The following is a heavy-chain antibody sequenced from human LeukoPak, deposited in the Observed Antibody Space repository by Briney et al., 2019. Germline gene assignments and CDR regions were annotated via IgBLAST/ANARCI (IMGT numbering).Heavy chain of an antibody. CDR2: ISAYNGNT. Sequence: ASVKVSCKASGYTLTSYGISWVRQAPGQGLEWMGWISAYNGNTNYAQKLQGRVTVTTDTSTSTAYMELRSLRSDDTAVYYCARDSAVPGTCDYWGQGTLVTVSS. CDR3: ARDSAVPGTCDY. J-gene: IGHJ4*02. CDR1: GYTLTSYG. V-gene: IGHV1-18*01. D-gene: IGHD6-19*01.